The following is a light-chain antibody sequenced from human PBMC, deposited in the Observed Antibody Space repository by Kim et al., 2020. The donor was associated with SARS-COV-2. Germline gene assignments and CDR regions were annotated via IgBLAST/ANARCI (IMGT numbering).Light chain of an antibody. CDR3: MQGTHWPFT. CDR2: KVS. V-gene: IGKV2-30*01. J-gene: IGKJ3*01. Sequence: PATISCRSSQSLVYSDGNIYLNWFHQRPGQTQRRLIYKVSNRDFGVPDRFSGSVSGTDFTLQISRVEAEDVGVYYCMQGTHWPFTFGPGTKVDIK. CDR1: QSLVYSDGNIY.